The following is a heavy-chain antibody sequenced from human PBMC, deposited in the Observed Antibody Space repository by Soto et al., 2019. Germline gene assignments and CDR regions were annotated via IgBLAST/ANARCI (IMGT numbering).Heavy chain of an antibody. CDR2: IWFDGSNK. V-gene: IGHV3-33*01. J-gene: IGHJ4*02. Sequence: QVQVVESGGGVVQPGRSLRLSCVASGFKFSTYGMHWVRQAPGKGLEWVAVIWFDGSNKYYGDSVKGRSTISRDNSKNTVYLQMNSLRVEDTAVYYCARDRRFLEWLDYWGQGTLVTVSS. CDR3: ARDRRFLEWLDY. CDR1: GFKFSTYG. D-gene: IGHD3-3*01.